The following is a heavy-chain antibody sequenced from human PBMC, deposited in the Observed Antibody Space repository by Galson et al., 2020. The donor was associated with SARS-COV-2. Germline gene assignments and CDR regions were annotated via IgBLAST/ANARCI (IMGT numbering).Heavy chain of an antibody. V-gene: IGHV3-13*05. D-gene: IGHD3-10*01. J-gene: IGHJ4*02. Sequence: GESLKISCAASGFTFSSYDMHWVRQATGKGLEWVSAIGTAGDPYYPGSVKGRFTISRENAKNSLYLQMNSLRAGDTAVYYCARGMVRGVMDYWGQGTLVTVSS. CDR2: IGTAGDP. CDR1: GFTFSSYD. CDR3: ARGMVRGVMDY.